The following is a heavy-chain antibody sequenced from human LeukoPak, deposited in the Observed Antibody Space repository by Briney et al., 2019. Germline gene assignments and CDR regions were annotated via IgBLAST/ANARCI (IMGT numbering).Heavy chain of an antibody. Sequence: ASVTVSFKASGYTFTIYYMHWVRQAPGQGGEWMGIINPSGGSTTYAQKFQGRVTMTSDTSTSTVYMELSSLRSEDTAVYYCARDHEYYYGSGSYYPGGCDYWGQGTLVTVSS. CDR3: ARDHEYYYGSGSYYPGGCDY. CDR2: INPSGGST. D-gene: IGHD3-10*01. J-gene: IGHJ4*02. V-gene: IGHV1-46*01. CDR1: GYTFTIYY.